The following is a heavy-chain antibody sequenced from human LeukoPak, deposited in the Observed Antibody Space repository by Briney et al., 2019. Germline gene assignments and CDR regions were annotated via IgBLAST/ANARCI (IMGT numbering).Heavy chain of an antibody. D-gene: IGHD2-15*01. CDR1: GYSLTSGFY. Sequence: PSETLSLTCTVSGYSLTSGFYWAWIRQTPEKGLEWIGSVYYRGTTNHNSSLRSRVTLSVDTSKNQFSLNLTSVTAADTAVYYCARDCSGVSCQSTSWGQGTLVTVSS. CDR3: ARDCSGVSCQSTS. J-gene: IGHJ5*02. V-gene: IGHV4-38-2*02. CDR2: VYYRGTT.